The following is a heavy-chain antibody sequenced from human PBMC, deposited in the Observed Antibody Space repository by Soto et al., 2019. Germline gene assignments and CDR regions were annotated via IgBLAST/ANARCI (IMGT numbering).Heavy chain of an antibody. CDR2: IYATGTT. D-gene: IGHD1-1*01. CDR3: VRDGTKTLRDWFDP. V-gene: IGHV4-59*10. Sequence: PSETLSLTCAVYGASISGFYWSWIRKSAGKGLEWIGRIYATGTTDYNPSIKSRVMMSVDTSKKQFSLKLRSVTAADTAVYYCVRDGTKTLRDWFDPWGQGISVTVSS. CDR1: GASISGFY. J-gene: IGHJ5*02.